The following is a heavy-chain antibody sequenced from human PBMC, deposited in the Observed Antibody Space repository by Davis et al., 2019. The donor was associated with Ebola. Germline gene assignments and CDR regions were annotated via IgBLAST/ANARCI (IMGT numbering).Heavy chain of an antibody. D-gene: IGHD3-22*01. Sequence: GESLKISCAASGFTFSSYSMNWVRQAPGKGLEWVSSISSSSSYIYYADSVKGRFTISRDNAKNSLYLQMNSLRAEDTAVYYCARAGSRRGYYYDSSGYPLYWGQGTLVTVSS. CDR1: GFTFSSYS. CDR2: ISSSSSYI. CDR3: ARAGSRRGYYYDSSGYPLY. V-gene: IGHV3-21*01. J-gene: IGHJ4*02.